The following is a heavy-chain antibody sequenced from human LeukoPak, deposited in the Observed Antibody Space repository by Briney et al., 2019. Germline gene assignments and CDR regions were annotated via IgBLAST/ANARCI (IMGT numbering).Heavy chain of an antibody. V-gene: IGHV1-18*01. CDR3: ARDNPYDYVWGSYRYSYYFDY. Sequence: ASVKVSCKASGYTFTSYGISWVRQAPGQGLEWMGWISAYNGNTNYAQKLQGRVTMTTDTSMSTAYMELRSLRPDDTAVYYCARDNPYDYVWGSYRYSYYFDYWGQGTLVTVSS. CDR2: ISAYNGNT. CDR1: GYTFTSYG. D-gene: IGHD3-16*02. J-gene: IGHJ4*02.